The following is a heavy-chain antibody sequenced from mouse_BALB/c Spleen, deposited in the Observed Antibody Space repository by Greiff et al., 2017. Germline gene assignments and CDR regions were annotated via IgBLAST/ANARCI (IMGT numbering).Heavy chain of an antibody. J-gene: IGHJ3*01. Sequence: VQLQQSGPGLVKPSQSLSLTCTVTGYSITSDYAWNWIRQFPGNKLEWMGYISYSGSTSYNPSLKSRISITRDTSKNQFFLQLNSVTTEDTATYYCARWNYDLAWFAYWGQGTLVTVSA. CDR2: ISYSGST. V-gene: IGHV3-2*02. CDR3: ARWNYDLAWFAY. CDR1: GYSITSDYA. D-gene: IGHD2-4*01.